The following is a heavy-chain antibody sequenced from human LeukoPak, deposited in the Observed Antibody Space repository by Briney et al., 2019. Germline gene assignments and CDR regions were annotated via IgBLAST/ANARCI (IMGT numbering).Heavy chain of an antibody. V-gene: IGHV3-30-3*01. CDR1: GFTFSNYN. CDR2: ISYDGNSK. Sequence: GGSLRLSCAASGFTFSNYNMHWVRQAPGKGLQWVAFISYDGNSKVYADSVKGRFTFSRDNSKNTLYLQMNSLRPEDTAIYYCAREGRIVVVPAAILDSWGQGTLVTVSS. CDR3: AREGRIVVVPAAILDS. D-gene: IGHD2-2*02. J-gene: IGHJ4*02.